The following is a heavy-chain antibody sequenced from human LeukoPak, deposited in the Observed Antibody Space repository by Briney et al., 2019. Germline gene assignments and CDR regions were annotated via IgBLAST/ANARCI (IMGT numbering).Heavy chain of an antibody. Sequence: GGSLRLSCRASGFTFTNYAMTWVRQAPGKGLEWVAATVGIGPDTYHADSVKGRFTISRDNSKNILYLQMNSLRVEDTAVYYCTKASAARCIGVFCYPFDHWGQGTLVTVSS. D-gene: IGHD2-15*01. CDR3: TKASAARCIGVFCYPFDH. CDR2: TVGIGPDT. CDR1: GFTFTNYA. V-gene: IGHV3-23*01. J-gene: IGHJ4*02.